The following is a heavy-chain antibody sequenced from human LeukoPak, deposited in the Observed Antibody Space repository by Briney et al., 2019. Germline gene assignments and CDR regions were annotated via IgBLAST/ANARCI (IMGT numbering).Heavy chain of an antibody. Sequence: KASETLSLTCTVSGGSISSSSYYWGWIRQPPGKGLEWIGSIYYSGSTYYNPSLKSRVTISVDTSKNQFSLKLSSVTAADTAVYYCASYQLLSRNAFDIWGQGTMVTVSS. J-gene: IGHJ3*02. V-gene: IGHV4-39*01. CDR1: GGSISSSSYY. CDR3: ASYQLLSRNAFDI. CDR2: IYYSGST. D-gene: IGHD2-2*01.